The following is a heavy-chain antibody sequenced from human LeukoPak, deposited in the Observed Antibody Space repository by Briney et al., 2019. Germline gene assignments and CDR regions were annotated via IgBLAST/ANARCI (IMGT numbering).Heavy chain of an antibody. CDR1: GYTFTGYY. CDR2: INLNSGDR. V-gene: IGHV1-2*02. Sequence: PWASVKVSCKASGYTFTGYYMHWVRQAPGQGLEWMGWINLNSGDRNYAQKFQGRVTMTRDTSSSTAYMEVSRLRSDDTAVYYCARVSRLYHDTSGRIFDYWGQGTLVTVSS. D-gene: IGHD3-22*01. CDR3: ARVSRLYHDTSGRIFDY. J-gene: IGHJ4*02.